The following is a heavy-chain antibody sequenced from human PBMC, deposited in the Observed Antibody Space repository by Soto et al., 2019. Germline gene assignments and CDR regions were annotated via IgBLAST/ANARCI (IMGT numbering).Heavy chain of an antibody. CDR1: GGTFSTYT. CDR2: IVPILGVP. CDR3: ARDRYAYGSGSTIDY. V-gene: IGHV1-69*08. Sequence: QVQLVQSGAEVKKPGSSVKVSCKASGGTFSTYTVSWVRQAPGQGLAGMGRIVPILGVPNYAQRFKGRVTITADKGKNTDHMELSSLRSEDTAVYYCARDRYAYGSGSTIDYWGQGTLITVSS. J-gene: IGHJ4*02. D-gene: IGHD3-10*01.